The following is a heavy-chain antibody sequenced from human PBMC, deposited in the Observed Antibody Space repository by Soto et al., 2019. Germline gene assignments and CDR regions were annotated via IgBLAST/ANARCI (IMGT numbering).Heavy chain of an antibody. CDR2: IDWNDDK. CDR1: GFSLTDNAVA. CDR3: AHGSGWLHDY. V-gene: IGHV2-5*01. J-gene: IGHJ4*02. Sequence: QITLKESGPTLVKPTQTLTLTCSFSGFSLTDNAVAVGWIRQPPGKAPEWLALIDWNDDKQYSPSLKNRLTITKDTSKNQVVLTMTNMDTVDTATYHCAHGSGWLHDYWGQGILVTVSS. D-gene: IGHD6-19*01.